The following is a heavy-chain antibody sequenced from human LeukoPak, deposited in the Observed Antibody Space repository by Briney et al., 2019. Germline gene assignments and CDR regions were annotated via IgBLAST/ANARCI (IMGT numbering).Heavy chain of an antibody. D-gene: IGHD3-10*01. CDR3: ARGRKGGPYYYGSGQKNFDY. J-gene: IGHJ4*02. V-gene: IGHV1-8*01. Sequence: ASVKVSCKASGYTFTSYDINWVRQATGQGLEWMGWMNPNSGNTGYAQKFQGRATMTRNTSISTAYMELSSLRSEDTAVYYCARGRKGGPYYYGSGQKNFDYWGQGTLVTVSS. CDR1: GYTFTSYD. CDR2: MNPNSGNT.